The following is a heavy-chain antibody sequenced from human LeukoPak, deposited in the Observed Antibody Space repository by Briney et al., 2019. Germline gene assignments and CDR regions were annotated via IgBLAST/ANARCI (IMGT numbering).Heavy chain of an antibody. CDR2: IYYSGST. V-gene: IGHV4-39*07. J-gene: IGHJ3*02. CDR3: ARGEYYYDSSVRKGEAFDI. CDR1: GGSISSSSYY. D-gene: IGHD3-22*01. Sequence: SETLSLTCTVSGGSISSSSYYWGWIRQPPGKGLEWIGSIYYSGSTYYNPSLKSRVTISVDTSKNQFSLKLSSVTAADAAVYYCARGEYYYDSSVRKGEAFDIWGQGTMVTVSS.